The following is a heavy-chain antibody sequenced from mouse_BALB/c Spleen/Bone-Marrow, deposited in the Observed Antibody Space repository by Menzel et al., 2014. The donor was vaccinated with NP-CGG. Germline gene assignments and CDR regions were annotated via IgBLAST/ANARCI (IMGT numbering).Heavy chain of an antibody. J-gene: IGHJ4*01. Sequence: EVMLVESGGGLVKPGGSLKLSCAASGFTFSSYTMSWVRQTPEKRLEWVATISSGGSYTYYPDSVKGRLTISRDNAKNTLYLQMSSLKSEDTAMYYCTRDPFYYGSSYAMDYWGQGTSVTVSS. CDR1: GFTFSSYT. V-gene: IGHV5-6-4*01. CDR2: ISSGGSYT. D-gene: IGHD1-1*01. CDR3: TRDPFYYGSSYAMDY.